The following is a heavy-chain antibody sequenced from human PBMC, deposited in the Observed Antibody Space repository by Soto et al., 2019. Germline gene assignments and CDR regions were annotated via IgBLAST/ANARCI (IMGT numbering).Heavy chain of an antibody. Sequence: QLQLQESGPGLVKPSETLSLTCTVSGGSISSNNNHWGRIRQPSGMGLDWIGTIYYSRSTYYNPSLKSRVTISVDTSKNQFSLELISVTAADTAVYYCARRLTAAAHTDYWGQGTLVTVSS. V-gene: IGHV4-39*01. CDR3: ARRLTAAAHTDY. CDR2: IYYSRST. J-gene: IGHJ4*02. CDR1: GGSISSNNNH. D-gene: IGHD6-13*01.